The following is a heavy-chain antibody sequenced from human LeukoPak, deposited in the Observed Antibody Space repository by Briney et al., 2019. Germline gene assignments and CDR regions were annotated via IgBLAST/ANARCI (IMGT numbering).Heavy chain of an antibody. CDR3: ASFKNGGATPDY. D-gene: IGHD1-26*01. Sequence: SVKVSCKASGGTFSSYAISWVRQAPGQGLEWMGRIIPILGIANYAQKFQGRVTITADKSTSTAYMELSSLRFEDTAVYYCASFKNGGATPDYWGQGTLVTVSS. J-gene: IGHJ4*02. V-gene: IGHV1-69*04. CDR1: GGTFSSYA. CDR2: IIPILGIA.